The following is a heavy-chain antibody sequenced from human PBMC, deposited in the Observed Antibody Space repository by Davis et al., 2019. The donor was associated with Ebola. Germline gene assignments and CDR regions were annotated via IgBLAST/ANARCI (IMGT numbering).Heavy chain of an antibody. CDR1: GFTFSGYW. CDR3: TRARGASFYRNYYFDL. D-gene: IGHD1-14*01. CDR2: ISPDGGRT. J-gene: IGHJ2*01. Sequence: GESLKISCAASGFTFSGYWVHWVRQAPGKGPVWVSRISPDGGRTGYADSVKGRFTISRDNAKNSLYLQMNNLRADDAALYYCTRARGASFYRNYYFDLWGRGTLVTVSS. V-gene: IGHV3-74*01.